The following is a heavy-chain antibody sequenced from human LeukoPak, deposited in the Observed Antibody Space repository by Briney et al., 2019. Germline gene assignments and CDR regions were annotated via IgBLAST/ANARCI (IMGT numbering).Heavy chain of an antibody. Sequence: GGSLRLSCAASGFTFRSYAMSWVRQAPGKGLEWVSAISTSGSTFYADSVKGRFTIPRDNAKNSLYLQMNSLRAEDTAVYYCARGIAVAGYDAFDIWGQGTMVTVSS. J-gene: IGHJ3*02. D-gene: IGHD6-19*01. CDR2: ISTSGST. CDR1: GFTFRSYA. CDR3: ARGIAVAGYDAFDI. V-gene: IGHV3-21*04.